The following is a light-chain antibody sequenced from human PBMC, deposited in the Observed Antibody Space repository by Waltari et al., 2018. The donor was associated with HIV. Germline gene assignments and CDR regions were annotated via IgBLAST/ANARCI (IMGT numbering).Light chain of an antibody. V-gene: IGLV2-14*03. CDR1: RNDVGGYNH. CDR2: DVT. CDR3: TSYRYSSKSYV. Sequence: QSALTQPASVTGSPGQSSTISCTGTRNDVGGYNHVAWYQQNPGKAPKLLIYDVTNRPSGVSSRFSGSKSGNTASLAISGLRAEDEADYYCTSYRYSSKSYVFGTGTTVTVL. J-gene: IGLJ1*01.